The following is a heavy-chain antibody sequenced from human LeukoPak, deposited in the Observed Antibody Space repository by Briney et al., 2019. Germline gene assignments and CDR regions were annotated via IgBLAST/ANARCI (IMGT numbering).Heavy chain of an antibody. V-gene: IGHV3-30-3*01. CDR1: GFTFSSYA. J-gene: IGHJ4*02. Sequence: GGSLRLSCAASGFTFSSYAMHWVRQAPGKGLEWVAVISYDGSNKYYADSVKGRFTISRDNSKNTLYLQMNSLRAEDTAVYYCARDPPRVGYCSGGSCYSEDYWGQGTLVTVSS. CDR3: ARDPPRVGYCSGGSCYSEDY. CDR2: ISYDGSNK. D-gene: IGHD2-15*01.